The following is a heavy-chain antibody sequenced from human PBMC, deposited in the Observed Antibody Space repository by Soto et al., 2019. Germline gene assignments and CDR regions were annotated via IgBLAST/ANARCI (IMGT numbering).Heavy chain of an antibody. J-gene: IGHJ6*02. CDR3: ARESIAVAGSGGMDV. Sequence: VQLVESGGGVVQPGRSLRLSCAASGFTFSSYAMHWVRQAPGKGLEWVAVISYDGSNKYYADSVKGRFTISRDNSKNTLYLQMNSLRAEDTAVYYCARESIAVAGSGGMDVWGQGTTVTVSS. CDR1: GFTFSSYA. V-gene: IGHV3-30-3*01. CDR2: ISYDGSNK. D-gene: IGHD6-19*01.